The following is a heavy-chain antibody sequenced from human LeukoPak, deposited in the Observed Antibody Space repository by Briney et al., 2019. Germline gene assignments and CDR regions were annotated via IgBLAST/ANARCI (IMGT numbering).Heavy chain of an antibody. CDR1: GGSISSYY. CDR3: ARLIVVVPAARGKNAFDI. Sequence: SETLSLTCTVSGGSISSYYWSWIRQPPGKGLEWIGYIYYSGSTNYNPSLKSRVTISVDTSKNQFSLKLSSVTAADTAVYYCARLIVVVPAARGKNAFDIWGQGTMVTVSS. J-gene: IGHJ3*02. V-gene: IGHV4-59*01. CDR2: IYYSGST. D-gene: IGHD2-2*01.